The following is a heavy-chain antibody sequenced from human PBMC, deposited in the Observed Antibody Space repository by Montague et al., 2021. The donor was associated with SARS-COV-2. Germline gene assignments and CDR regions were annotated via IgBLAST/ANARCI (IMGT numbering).Heavy chain of an antibody. V-gene: IGHV2-70*11. CDR3: ARMSAGATIAFDY. D-gene: IGHD1-26*01. CDR2: IDWDDDK. Sequence: PALGKPTQTLTLTCTFSGFSLSTSGMCVSWIRQPPGKALEWLARIDWDDDKYYSTSLKTRLTVSKDTSKNQVVLTMTNMDPVDTATYYCARMSAGATIAFDYWGQGTLVTVSS. CDR1: GFSLSTSGMC. J-gene: IGHJ4*02.